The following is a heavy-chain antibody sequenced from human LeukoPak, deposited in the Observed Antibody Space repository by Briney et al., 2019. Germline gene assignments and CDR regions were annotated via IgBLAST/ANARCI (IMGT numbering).Heavy chain of an antibody. CDR2: IYYSGST. CDR1: GGSISSSSYY. V-gene: IGHV4-39*01. J-gene: IGHJ3*02. Sequence: SETLSLTCTVSGGSISSSSYYWGWIRQPPGKGLEWIGSIYYSGSTCYNPSLKSRGTISVDTSKNQFSLKLSSVTAADTAVYYCARQEYSTPGENAFDIWGQGTMVTVSS. D-gene: IGHD6-6*01. CDR3: ARQEYSTPGENAFDI.